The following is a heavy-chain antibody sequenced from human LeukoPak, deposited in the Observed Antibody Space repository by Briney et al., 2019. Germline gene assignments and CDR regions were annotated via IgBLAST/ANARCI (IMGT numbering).Heavy chain of an antibody. CDR1: GFTFSNAW. V-gene: IGHV3-15*01. CDR3: ARLGLRPIDYSNPEFDS. D-gene: IGHD4-11*01. CDR2: IKSKTDGGTT. Sequence: GGSLRLSCAASGFTFSNAWMSWVRQAPGKGLEWVGRIKSKTDGGTTDYAAPVKGRFTISRDDSKNTLYLQMNSLRAEDTAVYYCARLGLRPIDYSNPEFDSWGQGTLVTVSS. J-gene: IGHJ5*01.